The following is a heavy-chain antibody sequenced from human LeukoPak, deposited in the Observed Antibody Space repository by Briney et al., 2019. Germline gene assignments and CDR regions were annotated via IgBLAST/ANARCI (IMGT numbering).Heavy chain of an antibody. Sequence: GGSLRLSCAASGFTFSSYSMNWVRQAPGKGLEWVSSISSSSSYIYYADSVKGRFTISRDNAKNSLYLQMYSLRAEDTAVYYCARDRLALSRAFDIWGQGTMVTVSS. V-gene: IGHV3-21*01. J-gene: IGHJ3*02. CDR2: ISSSSSYI. CDR1: GFTFSSYS. CDR3: ARDRLALSRAFDI.